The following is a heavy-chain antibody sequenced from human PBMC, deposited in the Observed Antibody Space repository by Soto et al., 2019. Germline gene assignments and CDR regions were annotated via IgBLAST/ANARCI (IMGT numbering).Heavy chain of an antibody. CDR2: ISSSAITI. V-gene: IGHV3-11*01. CDR3: ARAEAQWLVESYYFDS. Sequence: QVQLVESGGGLVKPGGALRLSCVASGFTFSDYYMSWIRQAPGKGLEWLSYISSSAITIYYADSVKGRFTISRDKAKNSLYLQMNSLRGEDTAVYYCARAEAQWLVESYYFDSWGQGTLVTVSS. CDR1: GFTFSDYY. D-gene: IGHD6-19*01. J-gene: IGHJ4*02.